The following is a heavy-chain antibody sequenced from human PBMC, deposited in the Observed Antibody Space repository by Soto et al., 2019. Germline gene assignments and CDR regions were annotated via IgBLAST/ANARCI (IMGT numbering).Heavy chain of an antibody. V-gene: IGHV3-30-3*01. CDR2: ISYDGSNK. CDR3: ARERITMVRGVIHYYYGMDV. J-gene: IGHJ6*02. Sequence: QVQLVESGGGVVQPGRSLRLSCAASGFTFSSYAMHWVRQAPGKGLEWVAVISYDGSNKYYADSVKGRFTISRDNSKNTLYLQMNSLIAEDTAVYYCARERITMVRGVIHYYYGMDVWGQGTTVTVSS. CDR1: GFTFSSYA. D-gene: IGHD3-10*01.